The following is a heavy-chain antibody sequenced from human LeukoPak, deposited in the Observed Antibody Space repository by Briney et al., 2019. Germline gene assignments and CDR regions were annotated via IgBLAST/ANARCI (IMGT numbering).Heavy chain of an antibody. J-gene: IGHJ6*02. V-gene: IGHV3-53*01. CDR2: IYSGGST. CDR3: ARDKLDMTGTTFYYYGMDV. Sequence: GGSLRLSCAASGFTVSSNYMSWVRQAPAKGLEWVSVIYSGGSTFYADSVKGRFTISRDNSKNTLYLQMNSLRAEDTAVYYCARDKLDMTGTTFYYYGMDVWGRGTTVTVSS. D-gene: IGHD1-20*01. CDR1: GFTVSSNY.